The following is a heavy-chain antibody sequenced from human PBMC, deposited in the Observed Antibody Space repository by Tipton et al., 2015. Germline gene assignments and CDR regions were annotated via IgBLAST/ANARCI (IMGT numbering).Heavy chain of an antibody. Sequence: TLSLTCSASGDSISSSNWWSWVRQPPGKGLEWIGEIHHGGSTNYSPSLKSRVTMSVDTSKNQFSLKVTSVTAADTAVYFCARGRVRGIHYYGMDVWGQGTTVTVSS. CDR1: GDSISSSNW. D-gene: IGHD3-10*01. CDR3: ARGRVRGIHYYGMDV. CDR2: IHHGGST. J-gene: IGHJ6*02. V-gene: IGHV4-4*01.